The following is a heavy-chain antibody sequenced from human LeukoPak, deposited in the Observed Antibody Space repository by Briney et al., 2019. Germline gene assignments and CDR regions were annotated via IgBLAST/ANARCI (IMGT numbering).Heavy chain of an antibody. CDR2: IYYSGTT. CDR3: AREDPQTTVPEGMDV. CDR1: GGSISYYY. D-gene: IGHD4-17*01. Sequence: PSETLSLTCTVSGGSISYYYWSWIRQSPGKGLEWIGYIYYSGTTNYKPSLKSRVTISVDTSKNQFSLQLRSVTAADTAVYYCAREDPQTTVPEGMDVWGQGTTVTVSS. V-gene: IGHV4-59*01. J-gene: IGHJ6*02.